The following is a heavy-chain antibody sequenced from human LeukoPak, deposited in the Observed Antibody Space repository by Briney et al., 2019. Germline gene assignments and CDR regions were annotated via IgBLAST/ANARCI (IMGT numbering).Heavy chain of an antibody. J-gene: IGHJ4*02. CDR1: GYTFTSYA. Sequence: RAPVKVSCKASGYTFTSYAMHWVRQAPGQRLEWMGWINAGNGNTKYSQKFQGRVTITRDTSASTAYMELSSLRSEDMAVYSCARGVATNRYYFDYWGQGTLVTVSS. V-gene: IGHV1-3*01. CDR2: INAGNGNT. CDR3: ARGVATNRYYFDY. D-gene: IGHD5-12*01.